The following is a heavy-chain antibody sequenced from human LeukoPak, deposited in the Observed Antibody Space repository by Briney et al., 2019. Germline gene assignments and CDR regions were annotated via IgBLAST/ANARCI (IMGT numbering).Heavy chain of an antibody. V-gene: IGHV1-46*01. CDR1: RYTFPSYF. CDR3: ARTAARCFDY. Sequence: GASVKVSCKASRYTFPSYFMHWVRQAPGQGLEWMGIINPTGGSTTYAQKFQGRVTMTRDTSTSTVYMELSSLRSDDTAVYYCARTAARCFDYWGQGTLVTVSS. D-gene: IGHD6-6*01. J-gene: IGHJ4*02. CDR2: INPTGGST.